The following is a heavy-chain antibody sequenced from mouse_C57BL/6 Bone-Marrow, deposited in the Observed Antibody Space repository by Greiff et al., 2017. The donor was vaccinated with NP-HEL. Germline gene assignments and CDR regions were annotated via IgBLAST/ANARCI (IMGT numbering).Heavy chain of an antibody. CDR3: ARAGSLYWYFDV. V-gene: IGHV1-50*01. CDR2: IDPSDSYT. Sequence: QVHVKQPGAELVKPGASVKLSCKASGYTFTSYWMQWVKQRPGQGLEWIGEIDPSDSYTNYNQKFKGKATLTVDTSSSTAYMQLSSLTSEDSAVYYCARAGSLYWYFDVWGTGTTVTVSS. CDR1: GYTFTSYW. D-gene: IGHD1-1*01. J-gene: IGHJ1*03.